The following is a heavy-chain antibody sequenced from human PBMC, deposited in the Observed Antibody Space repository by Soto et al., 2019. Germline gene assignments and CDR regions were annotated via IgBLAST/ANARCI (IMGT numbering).Heavy chain of an antibody. J-gene: IGHJ5*02. V-gene: IGHV1-8*01. D-gene: IGHD7-27*01. Sequence: GASVKVSCKASGYTFTSYDINWVRQATGQGLEWMGWMNPNSGNTGYAQKFQGRVTMTRNTSISTAYMELSSLRSEDTAVYYCARTGFPTPTRYNWFDPWGQGTLVTVSS. CDR3: ARTGFPTPTRYNWFDP. CDR2: MNPNSGNT. CDR1: GYTFTSYD.